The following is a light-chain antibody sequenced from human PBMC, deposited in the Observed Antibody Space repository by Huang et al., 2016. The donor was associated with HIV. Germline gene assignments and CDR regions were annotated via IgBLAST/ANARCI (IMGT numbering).Light chain of an antibody. J-gene: IGKJ5*01. CDR1: QDISNY. CDR2: DAS. Sequence: DIQMTQSPSSLSASVGDRVTITCQASQDISNYLNWYQHKPGKAPKLLIYDASNLETGGPSRFSGSGSGTDYTFIISSLQPEDIATYYCQHRASFPIAFGQGTRLDIK. CDR3: QHRASFPIA. V-gene: IGKV1-33*01.